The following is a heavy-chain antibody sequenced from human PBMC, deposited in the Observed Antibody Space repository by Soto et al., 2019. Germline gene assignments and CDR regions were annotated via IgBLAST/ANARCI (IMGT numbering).Heavy chain of an antibody. CDR2: INHSGST. Sequence: SETLSLTCAVYGGSFSGYYWSWIRQPPGTGLEWIGEINHSGSTNYNPSLKSRVTISVDTSKNQFSLKLSSVTAADTAVYYCARGALTFGGVIVGFFNYWGKGTLVTVSS. D-gene: IGHD3-16*02. CDR1: GGSFSGYY. V-gene: IGHV4-34*01. J-gene: IGHJ4*02. CDR3: ARGALTFGGVIVGFFNY.